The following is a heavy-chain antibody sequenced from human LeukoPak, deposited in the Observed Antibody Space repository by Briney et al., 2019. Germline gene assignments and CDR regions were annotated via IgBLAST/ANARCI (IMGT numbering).Heavy chain of an antibody. J-gene: IGHJ4*02. CDR2: ISGGGETI. CDR3: AREQTFGEFVS. V-gene: IGHV3-48*03. CDR1: GFTFSGYE. D-gene: IGHD3-10*01. Sequence: GGSLRLSCEVSGFTFSGYEMNWVRQAPGKGLEWLSYISGGGETIYYTDSVRGRFTVSRDNAKNSLFLQMNSLRAEDSAVYYCAREQTFGEFVSWGQGTLVTVSS.